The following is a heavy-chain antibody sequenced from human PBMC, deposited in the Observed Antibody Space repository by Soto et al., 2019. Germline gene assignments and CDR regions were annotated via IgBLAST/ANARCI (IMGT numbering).Heavy chain of an antibody. CDR2: IIPIFGTA. CDR3: ARDGGRHSGGIDY. J-gene: IGHJ4*02. CDR1: GGTFSSYS. D-gene: IGHD1-26*01. V-gene: IGHV1-69*01. Sequence: QVQLVQSGAEVKKPGSSVKVSCKASGGTFSSYSINWVRQAPGQGLEWMGEIIPIFGTANYAQKFQGRVTITADESTSTASMELSSMRSEDTAGYYCARDGGRHSGGIDYWGQGTLVTVSS.